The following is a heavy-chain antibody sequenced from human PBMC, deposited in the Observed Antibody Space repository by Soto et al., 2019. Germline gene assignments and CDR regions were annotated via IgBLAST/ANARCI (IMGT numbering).Heavy chain of an antibody. V-gene: IGHV1-3*01. CDR1: GYTFTSYA. CDR3: ARYCSSTSCYVTGFDY. Sequence: GASVKVSCKASGYTFTSYAMHWVRQAPGQRLEWMGWINAGNGNTKYSQKFQGRVTITRDTSASTAYMELSSLRSEDTAVYYCARYCSSTSCYVTGFDYWGQGTLVTVSS. CDR2: INAGNGNT. J-gene: IGHJ4*02. D-gene: IGHD2-2*01.